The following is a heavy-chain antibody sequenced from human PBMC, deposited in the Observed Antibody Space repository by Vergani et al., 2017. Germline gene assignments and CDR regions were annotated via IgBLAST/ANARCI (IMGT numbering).Heavy chain of an antibody. V-gene: IGHV3-21*01. CDR3: ARGAVVVPAAIYYYYYMDV. Sequence: EVQLVESGGGLVKPGGSLRLSCAASGFTFSSYSMNWVRQAPGKGLEWVSSISSSSSYIYYANSVKGRFTISRDNAKNSLYLRMNSLRAEDTAVYYCARGAVVVPAAIYYYYYMDVWGKGTTVSVSS. J-gene: IGHJ6*03. CDR2: ISSSSSYI. D-gene: IGHD2-2*01. CDR1: GFTFSSYS.